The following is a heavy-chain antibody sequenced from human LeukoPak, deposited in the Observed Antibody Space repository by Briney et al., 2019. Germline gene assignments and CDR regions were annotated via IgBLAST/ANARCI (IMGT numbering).Heavy chain of an antibody. V-gene: IGHV4-34*01. CDR3: ARASGYSSGWPYYYYGMDV. D-gene: IGHD6-19*01. CDR1: GGSFSGYY. J-gene: IGHJ6*02. Sequence: SETLSLTCAVYGGSFSGYYWSWIRQPPGKGLEWIGEINHSGSTNYNPSLKSRVSISVDTSKNQFSLKLSSVTAADTAVYYCARASGYSSGWPYYYYGMDVWGQGTTVTVSS. CDR2: INHSGST.